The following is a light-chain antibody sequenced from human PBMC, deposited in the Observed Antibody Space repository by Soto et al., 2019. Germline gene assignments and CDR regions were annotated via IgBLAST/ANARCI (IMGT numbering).Light chain of an antibody. CDR3: ASYTSSSTLV. Sequence: QPASVSGSPGQSITISCTGTSRDVGGYNYVSWYQYHPGKAPKLMIFDVTNRPSGVSDRFSGSKSGNTASLTISGLRAEDEADYYCASYTSSSTLVFGGGTKLTVL. CDR1: SRDVGGYNY. CDR2: DVT. J-gene: IGLJ3*02. V-gene: IGLV2-14*03.